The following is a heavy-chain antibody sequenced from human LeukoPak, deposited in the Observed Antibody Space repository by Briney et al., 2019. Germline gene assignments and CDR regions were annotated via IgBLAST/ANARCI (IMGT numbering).Heavy chain of an antibody. CDR1: GGTFSSYA. V-gene: IGHV1-69*06. Sequence: GASVKVSCKASGGTFSSYAISWVRQAPGQGLEWMGGIIPIFGTANYAQKFQGRVTITADKSTSTAYMELSSLRSEDTAVYYCASWVGATHYYYYVDVWGRGTTVTVSS. D-gene: IGHD1-26*01. CDR3: ASWVGATHYYYYVDV. CDR2: IIPIFGTA. J-gene: IGHJ6*03.